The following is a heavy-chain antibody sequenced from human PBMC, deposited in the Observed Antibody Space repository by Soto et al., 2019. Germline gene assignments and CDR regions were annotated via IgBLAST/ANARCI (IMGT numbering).Heavy chain of an antibody. J-gene: IGHJ4*02. CDR3: ARPGDSVYDWVGKRFADFYY. CDR2: MSSSGSTI. D-gene: IGHD5-12*01. CDR1: GFTFSAYY. V-gene: IGHV3-11*01. Sequence: QVQLVESGGGLVKPGGSLRLSWAASGFTFSAYYMRWIRQAPGKGLEWVSYMSSSGSTIYYADSVKGLFTIPRDNAKNSQYLQMTRLRAVDAAVYSCARPGDSVYDWVGKRFADFYYLGQGTLVTVPS.